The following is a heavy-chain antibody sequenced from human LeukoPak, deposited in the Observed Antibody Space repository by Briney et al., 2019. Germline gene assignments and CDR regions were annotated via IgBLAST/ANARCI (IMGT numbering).Heavy chain of an antibody. Sequence: ASVKVSCKASGYTFTSYYMHWVRQAPGQGLEWMGIINPSGGSTSYAQKFQGRVTMTRDMSTSTVYMELSSLRSEDTAVYYCARTRSSSWYKERYFDYWGQGTLVTVSS. CDR1: GYTFTSYY. D-gene: IGHD6-13*01. J-gene: IGHJ4*02. V-gene: IGHV1-46*01. CDR2: INPSGGST. CDR3: ARTRSSSWYKERYFDY.